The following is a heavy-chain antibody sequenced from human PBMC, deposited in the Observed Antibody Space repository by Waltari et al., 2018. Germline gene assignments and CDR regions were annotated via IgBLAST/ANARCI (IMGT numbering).Heavy chain of an antibody. J-gene: IGHJ5*02. CDR3: LMDPKELPGYIKNWFDP. V-gene: IGHV1-69-2*01. D-gene: IGHD3-10*01. CDR1: GYTFTDYY. CDR2: VDPANGET. Sequence: EVQLVQSGAEVKKPGATVKISCKVSGYTFTDYYMHWVQQAPGKGLEWMGLVDPANGETIYAEKFQGRVTITADTSTDTAYMELSSLRSEDTAVYYCLMDPKELPGYIKNWFDPWGQGTLVTVSS.